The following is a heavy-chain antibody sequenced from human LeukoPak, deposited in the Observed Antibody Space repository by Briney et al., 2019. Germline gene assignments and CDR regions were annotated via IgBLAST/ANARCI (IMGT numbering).Heavy chain of an antibody. CDR1: GFTFDDYA. CDR3: AKDIYYDSSGDFDY. CDR2: ISWNSGSI. D-gene: IGHD3-22*01. V-gene: IGHV3-9*01. Sequence: GGSLRLSCAASGFTFDDYAMHWVRQAPGKGLEWVSGISWNSGSIGYADSVKGRFTISRDNAKNSLYLQMNSLRAEDTALYYCAKDIYYDSSGDFDYWGQGTLVTVS. J-gene: IGHJ4*02.